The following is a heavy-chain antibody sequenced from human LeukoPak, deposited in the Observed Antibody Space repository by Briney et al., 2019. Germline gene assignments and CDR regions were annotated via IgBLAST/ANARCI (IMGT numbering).Heavy chain of an antibody. D-gene: IGHD2-15*01. CDR1: GFTFSSYW. CDR3: ARARINHTYYYYYYMDV. Sequence: GGSLRLSCAASGFTFSSYWMSWVRQAPGKGLEWVANIKQDGSEKYYVDSVKGRFTISRDNAKNSLYLQMNSLRAEDTAVYYCARARINHTYYYYYYMDVWGKGTTVTVSS. V-gene: IGHV3-7*01. CDR2: IKQDGSEK. J-gene: IGHJ6*03.